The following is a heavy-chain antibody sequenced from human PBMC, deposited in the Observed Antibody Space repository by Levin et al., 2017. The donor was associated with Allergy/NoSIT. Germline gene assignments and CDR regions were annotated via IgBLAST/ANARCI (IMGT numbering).Heavy chain of an antibody. CDR2: IYYSGST. D-gene: IGHD4-11*01. CDR1: GGSISSSSYY. J-gene: IGHJ6*02. CDR3: ARWGTLDYSDSPEDYYYYGMDV. V-gene: IGHV4-39*07. Sequence: SETLSLTCTVSGGSISSSSYYWGWIRQPPGKGLEWIGSIYYSGSTYYNPSLKSRVTISVDTSKNQFSLKLSSVTAADTAVYYCARWGTLDYSDSPEDYYYYGMDVWGQGTTVTVSS.